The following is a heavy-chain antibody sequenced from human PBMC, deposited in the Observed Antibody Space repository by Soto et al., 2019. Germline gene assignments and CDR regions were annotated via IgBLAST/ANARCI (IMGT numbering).Heavy chain of an antibody. J-gene: IGHJ5*02. Sequence: PSLPYAVYRISVDYYYWHRIHHPPVKGLEWMGEINHTGGTHYNPSLKSRVTMSVDTSKNQFSLRLSSVTAADTAIYYCATRITVFGLTIPPFAPWGEGTQVTV. CDR2: INHTGGT. CDR3: ATRITVFGLTIPPFAP. CDR1: RISVDYYY. V-gene: IGHV4-34*01. D-gene: IGHD3-3*01.